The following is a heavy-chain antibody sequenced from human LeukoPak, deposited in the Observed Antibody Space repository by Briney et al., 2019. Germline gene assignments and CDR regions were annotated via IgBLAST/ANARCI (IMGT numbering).Heavy chain of an antibody. Sequence: SETLSLTCTVPGGSISSGGYYWSWIRQYPGKGLEWIGYIYYSGSTYYNPSLKSRVTISVDTSKNQFSLKLSSVTAADTAVYYCAREPQTGYKSPGEYYYGMDVWGKGTTVTVSS. CDR3: AREPQTGYKSPGEYYYGMDV. V-gene: IGHV4-31*03. J-gene: IGHJ6*04. CDR1: GGSISSGGYY. D-gene: IGHD3-9*01. CDR2: IYYSGST.